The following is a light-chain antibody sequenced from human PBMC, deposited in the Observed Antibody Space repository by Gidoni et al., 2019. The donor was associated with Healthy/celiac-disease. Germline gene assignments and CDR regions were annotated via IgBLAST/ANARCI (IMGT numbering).Light chain of an antibody. CDR2: EVS. CDR3: SSYAGSNKEV. J-gene: IGLJ2*01. CDR1: SSDVGGYNY. V-gene: IGLV2-8*01. Sequence: QSALTQPPSASGSPAQSVTISCTGTSSDVGGYNYVSWYQQHPGKAPKLMIYEVSKRPSGVPDRFSGSKSGNTASLTVAGLQAEDEADYYCSSYAGSNKEVFGGGTKLTVL.